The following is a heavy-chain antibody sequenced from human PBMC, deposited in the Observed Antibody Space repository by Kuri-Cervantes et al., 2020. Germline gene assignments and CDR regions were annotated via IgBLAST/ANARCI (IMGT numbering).Heavy chain of an antibody. V-gene: IGHV1-2*02. D-gene: IGHD6-13*01. CDR3: ARDGSSSWYSYYYYGMDV. J-gene: IGHJ6*02. CDR2: INPNSGGT. Sequence: ASVKVSCKASGYTFTGYYMHWVRQAPGQGLEWMGWINPNSGGTNYAQKFQGRVTMTRDTSISTAYMELSRLRSDDTAVYYCARDGSSSWYSYYYYGMDVWGQGTTVTVSS. CDR1: GYTFTGYY.